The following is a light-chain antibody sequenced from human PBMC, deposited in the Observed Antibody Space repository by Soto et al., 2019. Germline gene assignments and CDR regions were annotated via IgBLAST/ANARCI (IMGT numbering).Light chain of an antibody. CDR2: DAS. CDR3: QQYETVPIT. J-gene: IGKJ5*01. V-gene: IGKV1-33*01. CDR1: QDIRNY. Sequence: DIQMTQSPSSLSASVGDRVTITCQASQDIRNYLDWYQQKPGKAPKLLIYDASKLATGVPSRFSGSGYGTDFTFTISSLQSEDIATYYCQQYETVPITFGQGTRLEIK.